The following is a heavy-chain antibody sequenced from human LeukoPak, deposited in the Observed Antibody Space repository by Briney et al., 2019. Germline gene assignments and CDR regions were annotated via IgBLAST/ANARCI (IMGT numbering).Heavy chain of an antibody. CDR3: ARNRGFCSGASCYGWFDP. J-gene: IGHJ5*02. Sequence: PSETLSLTCTVSGGSITNYYLSWIRQPPGRGLEWIGYIYYGGSTVYNPSLESRVTISRDTSKNQFSLKLTSVTAADTAVYYCARNRGFCSGASCYGWFDPWGQGTLVIVSS. CDR1: GGSITNYY. V-gene: IGHV4-59*01. CDR2: IYYGGST. D-gene: IGHD2-15*01.